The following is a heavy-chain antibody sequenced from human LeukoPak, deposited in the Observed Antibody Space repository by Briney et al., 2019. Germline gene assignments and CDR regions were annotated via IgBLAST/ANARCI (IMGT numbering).Heavy chain of an antibody. J-gene: IGHJ6*03. D-gene: IGHD2/OR15-2a*01. V-gene: IGHV1-18*01. CDR2: ISADNVNT. CDR3: ARERIGNYYYYMDV. CDR1: DYTITSYG. Sequence: ASVKVSCKASDYTITSYGVSWVRQASGQGSEWMGWISADNVNTNYAQKLQGRVTMTTETSTNTAYMELRSLRSDDTAVYYCARERIGNYYYYMDVWGKGTTVTVSS.